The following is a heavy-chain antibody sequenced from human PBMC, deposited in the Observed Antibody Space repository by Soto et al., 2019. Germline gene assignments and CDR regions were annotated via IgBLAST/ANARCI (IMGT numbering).Heavy chain of an antibody. CDR3: AIRYVSCFDY. V-gene: IGHV4-4*02. D-gene: IGHD5-12*01. Sequence: PSETLSLTCVVSGGSIASIDWWSWVRQSPRKGLEWIGNIYQYGSTLYNPSLKSRVTISVDTSKNQFSLKLSSVTAAVTDVYYCAIRYVSCFDYWGQGTLVTVSP. CDR1: GGSIASIDW. J-gene: IGHJ4*02. CDR2: IYQYGST.